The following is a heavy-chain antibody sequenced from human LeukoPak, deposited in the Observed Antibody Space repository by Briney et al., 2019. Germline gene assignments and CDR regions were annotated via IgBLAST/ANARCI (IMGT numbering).Heavy chain of an antibody. J-gene: IGHJ4*02. CDR2: IQPKSGGT. Sequence: GASVMVSCKASGYTFTDYNVYWVRQAPGQGPEWMGWIQPKSGGTIYAQRFQGRVTMTRDRSISTAYMELSSLRYDGTAVYYCARRYCSGGSCIPDYWGQGTLVTVSS. CDR3: ARRYCSGGSCIPDY. D-gene: IGHD2-15*01. CDR1: GYTFTDYN. V-gene: IGHV1-2*02.